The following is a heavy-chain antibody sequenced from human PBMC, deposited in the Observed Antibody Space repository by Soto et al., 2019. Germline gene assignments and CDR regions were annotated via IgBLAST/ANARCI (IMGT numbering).Heavy chain of an antibody. CDR1: GGTFSSYA. V-gene: IGHV1-69*13. Sequence: SVKVSCKASGGTFSSYAISWVRQAPGQGLEWMGGIIPIFGTANYAQKFQGRATITADESTSTAYMELSSLRSEDTAVYYCARGSITIFGGSSTPSYYYGMDVWGQGTTVTVSS. D-gene: IGHD3-3*01. CDR2: IIPIFGTA. CDR3: ARGSITIFGGSSTPSYYYGMDV. J-gene: IGHJ6*02.